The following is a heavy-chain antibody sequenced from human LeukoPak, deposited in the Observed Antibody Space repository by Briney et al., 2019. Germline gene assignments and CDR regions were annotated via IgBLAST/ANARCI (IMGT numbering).Heavy chain of an antibody. CDR2: INPSGGST. CDR3: AREEPDEGWFDP. V-gene: IGHV1-46*01. D-gene: IGHD1-14*01. CDR1: GYTFTSYY. Sequence: ASVKVSCKAFGYTFTSYYMHWVRQAPGQGLEWMGIINPSGGSTSYAQKFQGRVTMTRDTSTSAVYMELSSLRSEDTAVYYCAREEPDEGWFDPWGQGTLVTVSS. J-gene: IGHJ5*02.